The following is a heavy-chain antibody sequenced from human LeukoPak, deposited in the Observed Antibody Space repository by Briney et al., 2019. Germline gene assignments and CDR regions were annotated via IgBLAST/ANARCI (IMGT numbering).Heavy chain of an antibody. V-gene: IGHV1-8*01. CDR3: ARSMGGYSPEESFDY. Sequence: ASVKVSCKASGCTFTSYDINWVRQATGQGLEWMGWMNPNSGNTGYAQKFQGRVTMTRNTSISTAYMELSSLRSEDTAVYYCARSMGGYSPEESFDYWGQGTLVTVSS. J-gene: IGHJ4*02. CDR1: GCTFTSYD. CDR2: MNPNSGNT. D-gene: IGHD2-15*01.